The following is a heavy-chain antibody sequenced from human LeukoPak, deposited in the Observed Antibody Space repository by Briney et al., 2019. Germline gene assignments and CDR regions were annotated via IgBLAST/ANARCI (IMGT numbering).Heavy chain of an antibody. CDR3: AKDEYQLLSIDY. V-gene: IGHV3-23*01. D-gene: IGHD2-2*01. Sequence: GGSLRLSCAASGFTFSSYAMSWVRQAPGKGLEWVSAISGSGGSTYYADSVKGRFTISRDNSKNTLYLQMNNLRAEDTAVYYCAKDEYQLLSIDYWGQGTLVTVSS. CDR2: ISGSGGST. J-gene: IGHJ4*02. CDR1: GFTFSSYA.